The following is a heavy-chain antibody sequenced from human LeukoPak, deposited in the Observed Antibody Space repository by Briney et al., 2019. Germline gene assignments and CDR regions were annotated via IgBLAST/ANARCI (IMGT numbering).Heavy chain of an antibody. CDR3: AAGCGGKSNLAHYYYRDM. J-gene: IGHJ6*03. CDR1: GDSVTSGSDY. D-gene: IGHD4-23*01. CDR2: GYYHGSN. V-gene: IGHV4-61*01. Sequence: SETLSVSCTVSGDSVTSGSDYWGWIRQPPGKAPGWMVYGYYHGSNKYNPSLKSRVTISVDTSKKQFPLKLSSVAAADTAVDYCAAGCGGKSNLAHYYYRDMWGKATAATVSS.